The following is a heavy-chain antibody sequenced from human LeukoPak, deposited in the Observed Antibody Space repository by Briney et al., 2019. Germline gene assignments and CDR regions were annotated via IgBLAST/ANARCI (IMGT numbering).Heavy chain of an antibody. V-gene: IGHV1-69*13. CDR3: ARVGSSEVWFDP. D-gene: IGHD3-22*01. Sequence: SVTVSCKASGGTFSSYAISWVRQAPGQGLEWMGGIIPIFGTANYAQKFQGRVTITADESTSTAYMELSSLRSEDTAVYYRARVGSSEVWFDPWGQGTLVTVSS. CDR1: GGTFSSYA. CDR2: IIPIFGTA. J-gene: IGHJ5*02.